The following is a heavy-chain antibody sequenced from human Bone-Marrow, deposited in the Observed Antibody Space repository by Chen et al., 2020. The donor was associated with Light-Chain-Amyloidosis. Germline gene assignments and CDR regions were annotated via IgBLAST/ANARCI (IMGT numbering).Heavy chain of an antibody. CDR2: INNGGST. CDR3: ARGRFTLPQGINRSYYYMDI. D-gene: IGHD3-10*01. CDR1: GTSFSGAYW. Sequence: QVQLQESGPGRVKPSETLSLTCDVSGTSFSGAYWWNWVRQRPGKGLEWIGEINNGGSTNYNLLLESRVTILTDKSKNQFSLQLTSLTAADTAVYYCARGRFTLPQGINRSYYYMDIWGKGTTVTVSS. J-gene: IGHJ6*03. V-gene: IGHV4-4*02.